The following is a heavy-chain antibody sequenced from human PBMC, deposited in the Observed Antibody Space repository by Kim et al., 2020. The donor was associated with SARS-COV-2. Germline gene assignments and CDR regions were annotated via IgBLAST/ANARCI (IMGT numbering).Heavy chain of an antibody. Sequence: SETLSLTCTVSGGSISSSSYYWGWIRQPPGKGLEWIGSIYYSGSTYYNPSLKSRVTISVDTSKNQFSLKLSSVTAADTAVYYCARLTYYYDSSGYFWNYYGMDVWGQGTTVTVSS. CDR2: IYYSGST. D-gene: IGHD3-22*01. CDR1: GGSISSSSYY. CDR3: ARLTYYYDSSGYFWNYYGMDV. V-gene: IGHV4-39*01. J-gene: IGHJ6*02.